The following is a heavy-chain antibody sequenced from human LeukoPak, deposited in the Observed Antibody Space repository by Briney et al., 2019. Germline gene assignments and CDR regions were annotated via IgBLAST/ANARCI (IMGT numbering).Heavy chain of an antibody. CDR2: VSGSGGTT. V-gene: IGHV3-23*01. CDR1: GLTFSIYD. J-gene: IGHJ3*02. D-gene: IGHD1-26*01. Sequence: GGSLRLSCAASGLTFSIYDMTWVRQAPGKGLEWVSAVSGSGGTTYYADSVKGRFTISRDNSKNMLSLQMNGLRGEDTAVYYCAKTSSGSYFDAFDIWGQGTMVIVSS. CDR3: AKTSSGSYFDAFDI.